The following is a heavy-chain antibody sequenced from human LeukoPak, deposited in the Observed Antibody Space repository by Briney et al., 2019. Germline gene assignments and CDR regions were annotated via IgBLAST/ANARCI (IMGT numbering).Heavy chain of an antibody. CDR2: ISAYNGNT. D-gene: IGHD3-10*01. CDR1: GYTFTSYG. Sequence: VASVKVSCKASGYTFTSYGISWVRQAPGQGLEWMGWISAYNGNTNYAQKLQGRVTMTTDTSTSTAYMELRSLRSDDTAVYYCGRSSGSLFYYYYMDVWDKGTTVTVSS. CDR3: GRSSGSLFYYYYMDV. V-gene: IGHV1-18*01. J-gene: IGHJ6*03.